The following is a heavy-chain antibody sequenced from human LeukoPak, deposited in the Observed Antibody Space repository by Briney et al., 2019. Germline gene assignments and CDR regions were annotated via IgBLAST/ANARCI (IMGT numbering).Heavy chain of an antibody. Sequence: GGSLRLSCAASGFTFSSYSMNWVRQAPGKGLEWVSSISIISSYIYYADSVKGRFTISRDNAKNSLYLQMNSLRAEDTAVYYCAREVPNLDYFDQWGQGTLVTVSS. CDR2: ISIISSYI. J-gene: IGHJ4*02. CDR1: GFTFSSYS. CDR3: AREVPNLDYFDQ. V-gene: IGHV3-21*01.